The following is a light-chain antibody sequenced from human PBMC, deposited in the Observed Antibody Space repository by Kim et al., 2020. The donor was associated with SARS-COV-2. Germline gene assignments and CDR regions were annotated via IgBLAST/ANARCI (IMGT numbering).Light chain of an antibody. J-gene: IGLJ1*01. Sequence: GPKVTISCSGSSSNIENNYVSWYQQVPGTAPKLLIFDNDERPSGIPDRFSGSKSGTSATLGITGLQTGDEADYYCGTWDSNLSVYVFGTGTKVTVL. CDR3: GTWDSNLSVYV. CDR1: SSNIENNY. V-gene: IGLV1-51*01. CDR2: DND.